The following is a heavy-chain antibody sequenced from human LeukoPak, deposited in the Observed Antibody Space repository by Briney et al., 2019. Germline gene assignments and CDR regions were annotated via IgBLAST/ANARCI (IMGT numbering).Heavy chain of an antibody. Sequence: PSETLSLTCTVSGGSISSYYWSWIRQPPGKGLEWIGYIYYSGSTNYNPSLKSRVTISVDTSKNQFSLKLSSVTAADTAVYYCARELDAVAGTGYYYGMDVWGQGTTVTVSS. CDR2: IYYSGST. CDR1: GGSISSYY. V-gene: IGHV4-59*12. J-gene: IGHJ6*02. D-gene: IGHD6-19*01. CDR3: ARELDAVAGTGYYYGMDV.